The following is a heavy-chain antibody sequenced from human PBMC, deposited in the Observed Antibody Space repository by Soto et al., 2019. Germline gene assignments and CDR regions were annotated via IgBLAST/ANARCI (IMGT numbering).Heavy chain of an antibody. CDR2: TYSGGST. CDR1: GFTASSNY. V-gene: IGHV3-66*01. D-gene: IGHD2-15*01. Sequence: PGGSLRLSCAASGFTASSNYMSWVRQAPGEGLEWVSVTYSGGSTYYADSVKGRFTISRDNSKNTLYLQMNSLRAEDTAVYYCARKSRGAYCIGGSCFSGAFDIWGQGTMVTVS. J-gene: IGHJ3*02. CDR3: ARKSRGAYCIGGSCFSGAFDI.